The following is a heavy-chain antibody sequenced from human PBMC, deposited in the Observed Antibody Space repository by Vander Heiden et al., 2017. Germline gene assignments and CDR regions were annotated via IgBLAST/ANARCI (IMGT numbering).Heavy chain of an antibody. Sequence: QVQLVQSGAEVKKPGASVKVSCKASGYTFTSYYMHWGRQAPGQGLEWMGIINPSGGSTSYAQKFQGRVTMTRDTSTSTVYMELSSLRSEDTAVYYCAGPSGQWDYYYGTDVWGQGTTVTVSS. D-gene: IGHD6-19*01. CDR1: GYTFTSYY. CDR2: INPSGGST. V-gene: IGHV1-46*03. CDR3: AGPSGQWDYYYGTDV. J-gene: IGHJ6*02.